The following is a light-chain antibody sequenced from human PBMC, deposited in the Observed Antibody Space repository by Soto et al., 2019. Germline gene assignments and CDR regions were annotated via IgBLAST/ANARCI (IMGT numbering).Light chain of an antibody. J-gene: IGKJ3*01. CDR3: QQRSNWPPFT. Sequence: EIVLTQSPATLSLSPGERATLSCRASQSVSSYLAWYQQKPGQAPRLLIYDASNRATGIPARFSGSGSGTDFTLTISSLEPADVAVYYCQQRSNWPPFTFGPGTKVDIK. CDR1: QSVSSY. CDR2: DAS. V-gene: IGKV3-11*01.